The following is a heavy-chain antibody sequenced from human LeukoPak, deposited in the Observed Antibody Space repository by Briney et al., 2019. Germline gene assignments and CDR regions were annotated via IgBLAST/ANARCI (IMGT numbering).Heavy chain of an antibody. J-gene: IGHJ4*02. Sequence: GGSLRLSCVASGFTFSNYWISWVRQAPGKGLEWVANIKQDGSEKYYVDSVKGRFTISRDNAKNSLYLQMNSLRADDTAIYYCAKDAAAAGSAYYFEYWGQGTLVTVSS. CDR2: IKQDGSEK. CDR1: GFTFSNYW. D-gene: IGHD6-13*01. CDR3: AKDAAAAGSAYYFEY. V-gene: IGHV3-7*03.